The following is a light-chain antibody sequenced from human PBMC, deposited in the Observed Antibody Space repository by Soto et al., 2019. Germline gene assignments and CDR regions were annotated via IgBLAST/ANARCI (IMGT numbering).Light chain of an antibody. J-gene: IGKJ1*01. CDR2: GAS. V-gene: IGKV3-20*01. Sequence: EIVLTQSPGTLSLSPGERATLSCRASQSVSSSYLAWYQQKPGQAPRLLIYGASSRATGIPDRFSGSGSGTDFTLTINRLEPEDFAVYYCQQYGSSPWTFGQGPRWKSN. CDR3: QQYGSSPWT. CDR1: QSVSSSY.